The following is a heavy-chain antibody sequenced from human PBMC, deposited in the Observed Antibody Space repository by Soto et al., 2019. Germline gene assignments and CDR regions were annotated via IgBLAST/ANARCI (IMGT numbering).Heavy chain of an antibody. CDR1: GFTFSSYA. CDR2: ISGSGGST. D-gene: IGHD2-15*01. CDR3: AKDRDIVVVVAAKKWFDP. V-gene: IGHV3-23*01. J-gene: IGHJ5*02. Sequence: EVQLLESGGGLVQPGGSLRLSCAASGFTFSSYAMSWVRQAPGKGLEWVSAISGSGGSTYYADSVKGRFTISRDNSKNTLYLQMNSLRADDTAVYYCAKDRDIVVVVAAKKWFDPWGQGTLVTVSS.